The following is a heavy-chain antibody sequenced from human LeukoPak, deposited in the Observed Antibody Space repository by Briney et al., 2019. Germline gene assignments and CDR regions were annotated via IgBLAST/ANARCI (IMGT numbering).Heavy chain of an antibody. CDR1: TFTFSSYW. V-gene: IGHV3-74*01. Sequence: PGGSLRLSCAASTFTFSSYWMHWVRQAPGKGLVWVSRINSDGSSTSYADSVKGRFTISRDNAKNTLYLQMNSLRAEDTAVYYCARDEAAWYQLPKGGMDVWGQGTTVTVSS. J-gene: IGHJ6*02. D-gene: IGHD2-2*01. CDR3: ARDEAAWYQLPKGGMDV. CDR2: INSDGSST.